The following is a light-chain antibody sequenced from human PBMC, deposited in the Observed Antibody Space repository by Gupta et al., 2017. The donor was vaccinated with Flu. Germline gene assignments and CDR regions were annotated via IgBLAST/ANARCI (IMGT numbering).Light chain of an antibody. CDR2: WAS. CDR3: QQYHYTPLT. V-gene: IGKV4-1*01. CDR1: LNRCLSSNNRNY. J-gene: IGKJ2*01. Sequence: SLGAGATIRCKSSLNRCLSSNNRNYLAWSRQEPGQPPTLLIYWASTRESGIPDRFSGSGSETAFTLTIDSLTAEDVPVSFCQQYHYTPLTFGQGTKLEIK.